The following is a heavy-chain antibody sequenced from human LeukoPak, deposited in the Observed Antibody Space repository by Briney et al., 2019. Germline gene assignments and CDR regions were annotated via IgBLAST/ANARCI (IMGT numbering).Heavy chain of an antibody. D-gene: IGHD1-14*01. CDR3: ARGPEPYYYYYMDV. Sequence: SVKVSCKASGGTFSSYAISWVRQAPGQGLEWMGRIIPIFGTANYAQKFQGRATITTDESTSTAYMELSSLRSEDTAVYYCARGPEPYYYYYMDVWGKGTTVTVSS. CDR1: GGTFSSYA. V-gene: IGHV1-69*05. CDR2: IIPIFGTA. J-gene: IGHJ6*03.